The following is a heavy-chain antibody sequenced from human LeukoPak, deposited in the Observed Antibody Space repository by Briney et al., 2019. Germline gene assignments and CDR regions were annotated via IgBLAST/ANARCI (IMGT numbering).Heavy chain of an antibody. CDR3: AKRGDRAGHYFFDN. CDR1: GFTLSSFA. D-gene: IGHD3-9*01. CDR2: ITGTHYTT. J-gene: IGHJ4*02. V-gene: IGHV3-23*01. Sequence: PGGSLRLSCAASGFTLSSFAMTWVRQAPGKGLEWVSSITGTHYTTYNTDSVKGRFTISRDNSKNMLYLQMDSLRVDDTAVYFCAKRGDRAGHYFFDNWGQGTLVAVSS.